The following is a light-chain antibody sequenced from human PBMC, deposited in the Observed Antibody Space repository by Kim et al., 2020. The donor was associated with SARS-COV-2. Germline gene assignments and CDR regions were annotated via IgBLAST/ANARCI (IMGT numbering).Light chain of an antibody. V-gene: IGKV3-11*01. CDR2: DAS. J-gene: IGKJ4*01. Sequence: EIVLTQSPATLSLSPGERATLSCRASQSVSSYLAWYQQKPGQAPRLLIFDASNRATGIPARFSGSGSGTDFTLTNSSLEPEDFAVYYCQQRRSWPLTFGGGTKVDIK. CDR3: QQRRSWPLT. CDR1: QSVSSY.